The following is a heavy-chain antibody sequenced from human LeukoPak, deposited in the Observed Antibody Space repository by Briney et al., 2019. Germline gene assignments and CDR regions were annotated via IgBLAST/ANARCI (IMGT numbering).Heavy chain of an antibody. D-gene: IGHD6-13*01. CDR3: ARDGHYSSSWYNNWFAP. Sequence: PGGSLRLSCAASGFTFSDYYMSWIRQAPGKGLEWVSYISSSGTTIYYADSVKGRFTISRDNAKNSLYLQMNSLRAEDTAVYYCARDGHYSSSWYNNWFAPWGQGTLVTVSS. CDR1: GFTFSDYY. CDR2: ISSSGTTI. J-gene: IGHJ5*02. V-gene: IGHV3-11*01.